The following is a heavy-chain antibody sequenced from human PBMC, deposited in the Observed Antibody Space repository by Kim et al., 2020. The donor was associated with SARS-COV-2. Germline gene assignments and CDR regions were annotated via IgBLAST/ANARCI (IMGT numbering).Heavy chain of an antibody. Sequence: SETLSRTCTVSGGAIISSSYYSGWIRQPPGKGLEWIGSIYYSGSTYYNPSLKSRVTISVDTSKNQFSLKLSSVTAADTAVYYCARQRITMIVVVTNFDY. CDR3: ARQRITMIVVVTNFDY. CDR1: GGAIISSSYY. D-gene: IGHD3-22*01. V-gene: IGHV4-39*01. CDR2: IYYSGST. J-gene: IGHJ4*01.